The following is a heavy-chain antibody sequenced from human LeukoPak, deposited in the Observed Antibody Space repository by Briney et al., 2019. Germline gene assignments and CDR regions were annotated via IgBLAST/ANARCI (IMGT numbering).Heavy chain of an antibody. CDR3: ARVSPGVGYCSSTSCYWFDP. Sequence: ASVKVSCKASGYTFTSYGISWVRQAPGQGLEWMGWISAYNGNTNYAQKLQGRVTMTTDTSTSTAHMELRSLRSDDTAVYYCARVSPGVGYCSSTSCYWFDPWGQGTLVTVSS. J-gene: IGHJ5*02. CDR2: ISAYNGNT. CDR1: GYTFTSYG. D-gene: IGHD2-2*01. V-gene: IGHV1-18*04.